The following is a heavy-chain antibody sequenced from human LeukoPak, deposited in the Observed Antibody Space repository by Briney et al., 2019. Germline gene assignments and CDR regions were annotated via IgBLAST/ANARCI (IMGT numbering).Heavy chain of an antibody. D-gene: IGHD1-26*01. V-gene: IGHV3-23*01. CDR2: ISGSGGST. CDR1: GFIFSSYG. Sequence: GGSLRLSCAASGFIFSSYGMSWVRQTPGKGLEWVSGISGSGGSTYYAESVKGRFTISRGNSKNTLYLQMNSLRAEDTAVYYSAKEINHGYSGSYWAFDIWGQGTMVIVSS. CDR3: AKEINHGYSGSYWAFDI. J-gene: IGHJ3*02.